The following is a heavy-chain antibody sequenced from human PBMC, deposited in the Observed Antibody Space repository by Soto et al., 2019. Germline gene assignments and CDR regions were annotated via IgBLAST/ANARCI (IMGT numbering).Heavy chain of an antibody. D-gene: IGHD5-18*01. J-gene: IGHJ4*02. CDR2: FYPGDSKT. Sequence: GESLKISCKGSGYSFTNYWIAWVRQMPGKGLEWMGIFYPGDSKTKYNPSFQGQVTMSADKSINTAYLQWSSLKASDTAMYYCARRMETAMVSDYWGQGTLVTVSS. CDR3: ARRMETAMVSDY. CDR1: GYSFTNYW. V-gene: IGHV5-51*01.